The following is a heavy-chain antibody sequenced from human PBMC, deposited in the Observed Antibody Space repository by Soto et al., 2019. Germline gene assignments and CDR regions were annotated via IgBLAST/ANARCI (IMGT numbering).Heavy chain of an antibody. V-gene: IGHV1-69*13. CDR2: IIPIFGTA. J-gene: IGHJ5*02. CDR3: ARVGLEQWLKAWFDL. Sequence: ASVKVSCKASGGTFSSYAISWVRQAPGQGLEWMGGIIPIFGTANYAQKFQGRVTITADESTSTAYMELSSLRSEDTAVYYCARVGLEQWLKAWFDLWGQGTRVTVSS. D-gene: IGHD6-19*01. CDR1: GGTFSSYA.